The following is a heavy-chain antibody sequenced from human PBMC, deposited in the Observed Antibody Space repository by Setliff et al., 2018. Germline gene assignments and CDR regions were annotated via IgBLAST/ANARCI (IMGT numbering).Heavy chain of an antibody. D-gene: IGHD7-27*01. CDR1: GFTFSDYW. CDR3: ASIDWGENFYNTDV. Sequence: GGSLRLSCAASGFTFSDYWMSWVRQAPGKGLEWVANIKQDGSEKYYVDSVKGQFTISRDNAKSTLYLQMSSLRGEDTAVYFCASIDWGENFYNTDVWGKGTTVTVSS. V-gene: IGHV3-7*01. J-gene: IGHJ6*03. CDR2: IKQDGSEK.